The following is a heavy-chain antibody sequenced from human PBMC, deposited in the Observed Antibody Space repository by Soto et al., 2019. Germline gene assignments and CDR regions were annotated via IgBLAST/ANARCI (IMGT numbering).Heavy chain of an antibody. CDR2: TGSGTGPG. J-gene: IGHJ4*02. Sequence: QVQLVQSGAEVKKPGSSVKVSCKASGGTFSTNPISWVRQAPGQGLEWMGGTGSGTGPGNHAQKFQGRLTITVDKSTSTVYMEPSSLSSEDTAVYYCARRDSGGFYRYFDSWGQGTLVTVSS. D-gene: IGHD2-15*01. CDR3: ARRDSGGFYRYFDS. CDR1: GGTFSTNP. V-gene: IGHV1-69*06.